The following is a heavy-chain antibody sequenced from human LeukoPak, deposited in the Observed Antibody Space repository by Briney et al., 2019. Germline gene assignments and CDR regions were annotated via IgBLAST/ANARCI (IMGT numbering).Heavy chain of an antibody. J-gene: IGHJ6*03. CDR2: ISGSGGST. CDR1: GFSFGNYA. V-gene: IGHV3-23*01. Sequence: GGSLRLSCAASGFSFGNYAMSWVRQAPGQGLEWVSGISGSGGSTYYADSVKGRFTISRDSSKNTLYLQMNSLRAGDTAVYYCAREYSYMHVWGTGTTVTVSS. CDR3: AREYSYMHV. D-gene: IGHD2/OR15-2a*01.